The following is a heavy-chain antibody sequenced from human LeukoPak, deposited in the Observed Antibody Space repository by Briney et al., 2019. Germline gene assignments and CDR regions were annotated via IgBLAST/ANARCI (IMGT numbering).Heavy chain of an antibody. Sequence: PGGSLRLSCAASGFTFSSYAMGWVRQAPGKGLEWVSAISGSGGSTYYADSVKGRFTISRDNSKNTLYLQMNSLRAEDTAVYYCAKHLGAAAGPTDYYYYMDVWGKGTTVTVSS. CDR1: GFTFSSYA. V-gene: IGHV3-23*01. CDR2: ISGSGGST. J-gene: IGHJ6*03. D-gene: IGHD6-13*01. CDR3: AKHLGAAAGPTDYYYYMDV.